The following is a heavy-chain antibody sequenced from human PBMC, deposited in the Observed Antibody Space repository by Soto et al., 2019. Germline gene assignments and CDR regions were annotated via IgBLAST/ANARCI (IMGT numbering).Heavy chain of an antibody. V-gene: IGHV3-30*18. Sequence: GGSLRLSCAASGFTFSSYGMHWVRQAPGKGLEWVAVISYDGSNKYYADSVKGRFTISRDNSKNTLYLQMNSLRAEDTAVYYCAKDVEWLVRDYYYGMDVWGQGTTVTVSS. CDR1: GFTFSSYG. CDR2: ISYDGSNK. J-gene: IGHJ6*02. D-gene: IGHD6-19*01. CDR3: AKDVEWLVRDYYYGMDV.